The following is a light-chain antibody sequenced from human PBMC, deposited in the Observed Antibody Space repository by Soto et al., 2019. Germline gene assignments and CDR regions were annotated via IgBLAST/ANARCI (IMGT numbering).Light chain of an antibody. CDR3: HQYEDVPIT. Sequence: DIQMTQSPSSLSASVGDRVTITCQASQDITNFLNWYQQKPGKAPKLLIYDASNLETGVPSRFSGSGSGTDFTFTISSLQPEDIATYYCHQYEDVPITFGQGTRLEIK. CDR2: DAS. J-gene: IGKJ5*01. CDR1: QDITNF. V-gene: IGKV1-33*01.